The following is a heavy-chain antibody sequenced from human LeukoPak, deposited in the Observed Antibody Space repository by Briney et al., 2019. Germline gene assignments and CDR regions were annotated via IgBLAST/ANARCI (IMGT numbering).Heavy chain of an antibody. D-gene: IGHD6-13*01. CDR2: IYYSGST. J-gene: IGHJ4*02. CDR1: GGSISSSSYY. Sequence: SETLSLTRTVSGGSISSSSYYWGWIRQPPGKGLEWIGSIYYSGSTYYNPSLKSRVTISVDTSKNQFSLKLSSVTAADTAVHYCARRIAAVFDYWGQGTLVTVSS. CDR3: ARRIAAVFDY. V-gene: IGHV4-39*01.